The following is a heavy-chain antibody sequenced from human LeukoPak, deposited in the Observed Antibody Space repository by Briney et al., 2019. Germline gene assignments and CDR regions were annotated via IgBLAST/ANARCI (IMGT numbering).Heavy chain of an antibody. J-gene: IGHJ4*02. V-gene: IGHV1-69*01. Sequence: SVKVSCKAVGDTFSIYGISWVRQAPGQGLEWMGGIIPISGAAEYAQKFQGRVTITADESTSTAYMELSSLRSEDTAVYYCARLAVKYSYGEFDYWGQGTLVTVSS. D-gene: IGHD5-18*01. CDR3: ARLAVKYSYGEFDY. CDR2: IIPISGAA. CDR1: GDTFSIYG.